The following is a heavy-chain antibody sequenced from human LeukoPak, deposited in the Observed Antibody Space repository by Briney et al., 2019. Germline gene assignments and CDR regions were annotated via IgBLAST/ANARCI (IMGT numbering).Heavy chain of an antibody. CDR2: IYHSGST. CDR3: ARDSGYSSGWYWDY. Sequence: SETLSLTCAVSGYSISSGYYWGWIRQPPGKGLEWIGSIYHSGSTYYNPSLKSRVTISVDTSKNQFSLKLNSVTAADTAVYYCARDSGYSSGWYWDYWGQGTLVTVSS. CDR1: GYSISSGYY. J-gene: IGHJ4*02. D-gene: IGHD6-19*01. V-gene: IGHV4-38-2*02.